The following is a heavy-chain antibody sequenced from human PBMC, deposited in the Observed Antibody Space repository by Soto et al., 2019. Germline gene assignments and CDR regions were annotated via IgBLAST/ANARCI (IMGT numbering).Heavy chain of an antibody. CDR3: AKSKRRGIVVVPAAISAPHDY. CDR2: ISGSGGST. J-gene: IGHJ4*02. D-gene: IGHD2-2*02. CDR1: GFTFSSYA. Sequence: EVQLLESGGGLVQPGGSLRLSCAASGFTFSSYAMSWVRQAPGKGLEWVSAISGSGGSTYYADSVKGRFTISRDNSKNTLYLQMNSLRAEDTAVYYCAKSKRRGIVVVPAAISAPHDYWGQGTLVTVSS. V-gene: IGHV3-23*01.